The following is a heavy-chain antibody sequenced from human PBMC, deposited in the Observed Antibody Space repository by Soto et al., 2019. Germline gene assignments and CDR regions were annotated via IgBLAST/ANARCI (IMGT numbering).Heavy chain of an antibody. CDR3: DQQPRAPGNSAFYFDF. D-gene: IGHD2-15*01. CDR2: ISATGGGT. V-gene: IGHV3-23*01. J-gene: IGHJ4*02. Sequence: GGSLRLSCAASGFKFSNYAMSWVRQAPGKGLEWVSLISATGGGTYYADSVKGRFTISRDNSHNTLYLQVHSLTAEDTAVYYRDQQPRAPGNSAFYFDFWGQGAQVTVSS. CDR1: GFKFSNYA.